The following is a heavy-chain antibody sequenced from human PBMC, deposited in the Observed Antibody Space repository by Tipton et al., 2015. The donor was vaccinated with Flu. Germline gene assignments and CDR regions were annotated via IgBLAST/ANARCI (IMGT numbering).Heavy chain of an antibody. D-gene: IGHD1-26*01. Sequence: SLRLSCAASGFTFDDYAMHWVRQAPGKGLEWVSGISWNSGSIGYADSVKGRFTISRDNAKNSLYLQMNSLRAEDTALYYCAKDEEGGGLPSSFDYWGQGTLVTVSS. V-gene: IGHV3-9*01. CDR2: ISWNSGSI. J-gene: IGHJ4*02. CDR3: AKDEEGGGLPSSFDY. CDR1: GFTFDDYA.